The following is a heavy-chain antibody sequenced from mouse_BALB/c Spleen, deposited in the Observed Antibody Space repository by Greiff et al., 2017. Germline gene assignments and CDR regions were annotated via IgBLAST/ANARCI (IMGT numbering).Heavy chain of an antibody. CDR3: ATGTARATWTY. V-gene: IGHV1-4*02. J-gene: IGHJ3*01. CDR2: INPSSGYT. D-gene: IGHD3-2*01. Sequence: VQLVESAAELARPGASVKMSCKASGYTFTSYTMHWVKQRPGQGLEWIGYINPSSGYTEYNQKFKDKTTLTADKSSSTAYMQLSSLTSEDSAVYYCATGTARATWTYWGQGTLVTVSA. CDR1: GYTFTSYT.